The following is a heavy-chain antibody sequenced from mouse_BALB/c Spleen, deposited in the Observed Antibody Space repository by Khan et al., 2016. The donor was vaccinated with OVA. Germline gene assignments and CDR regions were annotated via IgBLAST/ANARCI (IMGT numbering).Heavy chain of an antibody. D-gene: IGHD2-4*01. CDR1: GYSFTSYW. Sequence: EVQLQQSGTVLARPGASVKMSCKASGYSFTSYWMHWVKQRPGQGLEWIGAIYPGNSDTRYNQKFKGKAKLTAVTSASTAYMDLSSLTNEDSAVXYCTRSYDSYYFDYWGQGTPLTVSS. CDR3: TRSYDSYYFDY. CDR2: IYPGNSDT. V-gene: IGHV1-5*01. J-gene: IGHJ2*01.